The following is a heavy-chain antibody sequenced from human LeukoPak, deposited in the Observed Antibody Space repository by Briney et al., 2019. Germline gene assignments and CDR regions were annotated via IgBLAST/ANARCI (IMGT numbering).Heavy chain of an antibody. V-gene: IGHV1-18*01. J-gene: IGHJ5*02. CDR1: GYIFSNYG. D-gene: IGHD6-13*01. Sequence: ASVKVSCKASGYIFSNYGISWVRQAPGQGLEWMGWINPNSGGTNYAQKFQGRVTMTRDTSTSTAYMELRSLRSDDTAVYYCARGAAADWFDPWGQGTLVTVSS. CDR2: INPNSGGT. CDR3: ARGAAADWFDP.